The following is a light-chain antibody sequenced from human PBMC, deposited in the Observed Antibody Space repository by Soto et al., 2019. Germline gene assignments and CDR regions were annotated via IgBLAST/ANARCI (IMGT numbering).Light chain of an antibody. CDR2: DVS. Sequence: QSALTQPASVSGSPGQSITISCTGTSSDVGNYNYVSWYQHHPGKAPKLMIYDVSNRPSGVSNRFSGSKSGNTASLTISGLQAEDEADYYCSSYTSSSIVVFGGGTKLTVL. V-gene: IGLV2-14*03. CDR1: SSDVGNYNY. J-gene: IGLJ2*01. CDR3: SSYTSSSIVV.